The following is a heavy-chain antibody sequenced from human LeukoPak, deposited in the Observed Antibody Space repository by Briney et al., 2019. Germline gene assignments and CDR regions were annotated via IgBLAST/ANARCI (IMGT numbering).Heavy chain of an antibody. D-gene: IGHD6-6*01. V-gene: IGHV3-48*03. CDR3: ARDLEQLVPVID. CDR2: ISSSGSTI. J-gene: IGHJ4*02. CDR1: GFTFSSYE. Sequence: GSLRLSCAASGFTFSSYEMNWVRQAPGKGLEWVSYISSSGSTIYYADSVKGRFTISRDNAKNSLYLQMNSLRAEDTAVYYCARDLEQLVPVIDWGQGTLVTVSS.